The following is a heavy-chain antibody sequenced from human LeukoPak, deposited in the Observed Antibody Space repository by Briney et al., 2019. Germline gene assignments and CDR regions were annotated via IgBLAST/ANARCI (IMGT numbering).Heavy chain of an antibody. CDR3: ARGASYWFDP. D-gene: IGHD2-2*01. J-gene: IGHJ5*02. CDR2: INSDGSST. V-gene: IGHV3-74*01. CDR1: GFTFSSYW. Sequence: PGGSLRLSCAASGFTFSSYWMHWVRQAPGKGLVWVSCINSDGSSTTYADSVKGRFTISRDNAKNTLYLQMNSLRAEDTAVYYCARGASYWFDPWGQGTLVTVSS.